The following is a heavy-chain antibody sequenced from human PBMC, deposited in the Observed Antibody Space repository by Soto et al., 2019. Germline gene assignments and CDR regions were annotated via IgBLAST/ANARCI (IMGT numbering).Heavy chain of an antibody. J-gene: IGHJ6*02. CDR3: ARDLGQQLPSQLFYYYYGMDV. CDR2: ISYDGSNK. D-gene: IGHD6-13*01. V-gene: IGHV3-30-3*01. CDR1: GFTFSSYA. Sequence: QVQLVESGGGVVQPGRSLRLSCAASGFTFSSYAMHWVRQAPGKGLEWVAVISYDGSNKYYADSVKGRFTISRDNFKNTLYLQMNSLRAEDTAVYYCARDLGQQLPSQLFYYYYGMDVWGQGTTVTVSS.